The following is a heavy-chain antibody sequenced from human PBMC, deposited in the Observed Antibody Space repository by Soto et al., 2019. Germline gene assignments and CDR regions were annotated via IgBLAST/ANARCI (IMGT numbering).Heavy chain of an antibody. V-gene: IGHV3-21*01. CDR1: GFTFSSYS. CDR2: ISSSSSYI. Sequence: GGSLRLSCAASGFTFSSYSMNWVRQAPGKGLEWVSSISSSSSYIYYADSVKGRFTISRDNAKNSLYLQMNSLRAEDTAVYYCAISPSMTQVSLDYWGPGTWVTVSS. CDR3: AISPSMTQVSLDY. D-gene: IGHD2-21*02. J-gene: IGHJ4*02.